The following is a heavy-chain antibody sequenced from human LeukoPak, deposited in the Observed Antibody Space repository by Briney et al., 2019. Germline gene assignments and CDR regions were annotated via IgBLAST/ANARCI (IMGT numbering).Heavy chain of an antibody. CDR2: IRYDGSNK. Sequence: GGSLRLSCAASGFTFSSYGMHWVRQAPGKGLEWVAFIRYDGSNKFYADSVKGRFTISRDNSKNTLYLQMNSLRAEDTAVYYCAKDRSSYSSGWYFFDYWGQGTLVTVSS. D-gene: IGHD6-19*01. V-gene: IGHV3-30*02. CDR3: AKDRSSYSSGWYFFDY. J-gene: IGHJ4*02. CDR1: GFTFSSYG.